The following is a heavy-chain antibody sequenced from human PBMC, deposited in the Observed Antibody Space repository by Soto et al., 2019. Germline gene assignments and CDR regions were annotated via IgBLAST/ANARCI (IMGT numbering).Heavy chain of an antibody. J-gene: IGHJ4*02. V-gene: IGHV3-11*06. D-gene: IGHD1-7*01. CDR1: GFTFSDYY. Sequence: VGSLRLSCAASGFTFSDYYMSWIRQAPGKGLEWVSYISTSSSYINYADSVKGRFTISRDNAKNSLYLQMNSLRAEDTAVYYCARDRTGTTDFDLWGQGTLVTVSS. CDR2: ISTSSSYI. CDR3: ARDRTGTTDFDL.